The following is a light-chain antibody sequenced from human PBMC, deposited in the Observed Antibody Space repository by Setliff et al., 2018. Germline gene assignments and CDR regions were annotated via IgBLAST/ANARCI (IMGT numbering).Light chain of an antibody. J-gene: IGLJ1*01. Sequence: QSALTQPPSASGSPGQSVTISCTGTSSYFGRYDYVSWYQQHPGKAPKLLLYEAKKRPSGVPDRFSGSKSGNTASLTVSGLQAEDEADYYCSSHGGSNNWSVFGTGTKVTVL. CDR1: SSYFGRYDY. V-gene: IGLV2-8*01. CDR3: SSHGGSNNWSV. CDR2: EAK.